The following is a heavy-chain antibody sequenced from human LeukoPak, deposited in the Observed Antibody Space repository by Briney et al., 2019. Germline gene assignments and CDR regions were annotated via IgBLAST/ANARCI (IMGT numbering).Heavy chain of an antibody. CDR1: GGSITSDSYY. D-gene: IGHD3-9*01. Sequence: SETLSLTCTVSGGSITSDSYYWDWIRQPPGKGLEWIGSIHYSGSTNYNPSLKSRVIISVDTSKNQFSLKLSSVTAADTAVYYCAGDLRLRYFDWLSLPRFGYWGQGTLVTVSS. V-gene: IGHV4-39*07. CDR3: AGDLRLRYFDWLSLPRFGY. J-gene: IGHJ4*02. CDR2: IHYSGST.